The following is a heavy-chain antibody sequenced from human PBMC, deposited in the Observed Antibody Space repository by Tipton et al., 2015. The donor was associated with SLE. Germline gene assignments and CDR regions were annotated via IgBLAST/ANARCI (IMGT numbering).Heavy chain of an antibody. J-gene: IGHJ4*02. CDR1: GFTFSSYG. V-gene: IGHV3-33*06. D-gene: IGHD2-8*02. CDR2: IWYDGSNE. CDR3: AKDAVPATGGHFEY. Sequence: RSLRLSCAASGFTFSSYGMHWVRQAPGKGLEWVAVIWYDGSNEYYADSVKGRFTISRDNSKNTLFLQMNSLRAEDTAVYYCAKDAVPATGGHFEYWGQGTLVTVSS.